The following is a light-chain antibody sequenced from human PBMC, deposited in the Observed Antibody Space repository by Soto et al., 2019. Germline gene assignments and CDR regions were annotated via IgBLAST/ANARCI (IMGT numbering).Light chain of an antibody. J-gene: IGKJ1*01. CDR3: QQYGSSQS. CDR2: GAS. CDR1: QSVSSSY. Sequence: EIVLTQSPGTLSLSPGERATLSCRASQSVSSSYLAWYQQKPGQAPRLLIYGASSRATGIPDRLSGSGSGTDFTLTISRLEPEDLVVYYCQQYGSSQSFGQGTKVEIK. V-gene: IGKV3-20*01.